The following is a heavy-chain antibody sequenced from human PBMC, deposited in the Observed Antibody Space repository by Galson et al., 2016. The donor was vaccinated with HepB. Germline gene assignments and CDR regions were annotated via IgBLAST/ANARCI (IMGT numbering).Heavy chain of an antibody. J-gene: IGHJ4*02. Sequence: SVKVSCKASGYIFTTYTMHWVRQAPGQRLEWMGWINAGNGDTKYSQKFQGRVTITRDTSASTAYMELSSLRSEDTAVYYCARGAEGHSSGWYYLLNFGPPSGPAFDYWGQGTLVTVSS. CDR3: ARGAEGHSSGWYYLLNFGPPSGPAFDY. V-gene: IGHV1-3*01. CDR2: INAGNGDT. CDR1: GYIFTTYT. D-gene: IGHD6-19*01.